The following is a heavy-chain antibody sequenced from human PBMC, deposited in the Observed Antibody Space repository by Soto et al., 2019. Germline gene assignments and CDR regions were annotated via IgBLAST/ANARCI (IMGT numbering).Heavy chain of an antibody. CDR2: ISSSSSYI. CDR1: RFTFSSYT. V-gene: IGHV3-21*01. J-gene: IGHJ4*02. CDR3: ARVAHTFGGDRLYYFDY. Sequence: EVQLVESGGGLVKPGGSLRLYCAASRFTFSSYTMTWVRQAPGKGLEWVSSISSSSSYIYYGDSVKGRFTISRDNAKKSLYLQMNSLRVEDTAVYYCARVAHTFGGDRLYYFDYWGRGALVTVSS. D-gene: IGHD3-16*01.